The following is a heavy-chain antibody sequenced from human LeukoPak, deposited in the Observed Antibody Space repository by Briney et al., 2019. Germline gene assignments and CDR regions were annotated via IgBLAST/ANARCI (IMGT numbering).Heavy chain of an antibody. CDR3: ARVEQLNYYYYGMDV. CDR1: GFTFSSYW. D-gene: IGHD6-6*01. J-gene: IGHJ6*02. CDR2: INSDGSST. Sequence: GGSLRLSCAASGFTFSSYWMHWVRQAPGKGLVWVSRINSDGSSTSYADSVKGRFTISRDDAKNTLYLQMNSLRAEDTAVYYCARVEQLNYYYYGMDVWGQGATVTVSS. V-gene: IGHV3-74*01.